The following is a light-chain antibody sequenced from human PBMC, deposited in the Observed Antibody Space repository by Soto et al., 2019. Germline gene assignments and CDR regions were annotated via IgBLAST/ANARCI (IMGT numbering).Light chain of an antibody. V-gene: IGKV1-5*01. Sequence: DIQMTQSPSTLSASVGDRVSITCRASQRISNCLAWYQQKPGKAPTLLIYDASSLQSGVPSRFSGSRSGTEFTLTISSLQPDDFATYYCQQYQIDWTFGQGTKVEIK. CDR1: QRISNC. CDR2: DAS. J-gene: IGKJ1*01. CDR3: QQYQIDWT.